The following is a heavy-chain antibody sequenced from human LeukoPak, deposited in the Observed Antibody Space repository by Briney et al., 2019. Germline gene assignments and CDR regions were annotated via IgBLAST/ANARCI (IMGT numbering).Heavy chain of an antibody. CDR2: SRNRVNDYTT. V-gene: IGHV3-72*01. CDR1: GFTISDHY. J-gene: IGHJ4*02. Sequence: PGGSLRLSCAASGFTISDHYMDWVRQAPGKGLEWVGRSRNRVNDYTTEYAASVKGRFTISGDVSKSLLYLQMNSLTTEDTAVYFCVRVSTSTWSGSVFDSWGQGTLVTVSS. CDR3: VRVSTSTWSGSVFDS. D-gene: IGHD6-13*01.